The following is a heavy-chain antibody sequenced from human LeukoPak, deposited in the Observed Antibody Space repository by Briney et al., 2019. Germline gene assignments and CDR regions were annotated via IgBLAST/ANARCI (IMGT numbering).Heavy chain of an antibody. D-gene: IGHD1-26*01. CDR1: GFNFSGYW. CDR2: INGDGSTT. CDR3: ARDGVGGSYYY. V-gene: IGHV3-74*01. J-gene: IGHJ4*02. Sequence: AGGSLRLSCVASGFNFSGYWMHWVRQAPGKGLVWVSRINGDGSTTTYADSVKGRFTISRDNAKNTLFLQMNSLRAEDTAVYYCARDGVGGSYYYWGQGTLVTVSS.